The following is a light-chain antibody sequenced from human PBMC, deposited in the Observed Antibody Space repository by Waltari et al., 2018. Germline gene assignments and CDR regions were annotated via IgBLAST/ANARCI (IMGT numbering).Light chain of an antibody. CDR3: YSAADNNLVV. CDR2: KDS. V-gene: IGLV3-27*01. CDR1: VLAKKY. J-gene: IGLJ2*01. Sequence: SYELTQPSSVSVSPGQTARLTCSGDVLAKKYARWFQQKPGQAPVLVIYKDSERPSGIPERFSGSSSGTTVTLTISGAQVEDEADYYCYSAADNNLVVFGGGTKLTVL.